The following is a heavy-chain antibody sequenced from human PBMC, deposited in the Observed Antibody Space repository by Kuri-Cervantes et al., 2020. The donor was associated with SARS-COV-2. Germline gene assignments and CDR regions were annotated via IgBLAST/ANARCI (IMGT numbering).Heavy chain of an antibody. CDR1: GGTFSSYA. V-gene: IGHV1-69*06. CDR3: ASFPNEYSRQIEDY. CDR2: SIPMFGTA. J-gene: IGHJ4*02. D-gene: IGHD6-6*01. Sequence: SVKVSCKASGGTFSSYAISWVRQAPGQGPEWMGGSIPMFGTAKNAQKFQGRVTITADKSTSTAYMELSSLRSEDTAVYYCASFPNEYSRQIEDYWGQGTLVTVSS.